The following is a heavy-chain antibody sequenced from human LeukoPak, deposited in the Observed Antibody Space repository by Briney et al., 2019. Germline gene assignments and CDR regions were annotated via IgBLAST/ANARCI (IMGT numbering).Heavy chain of an antibody. CDR2: IYSGGST. CDR1: GFTVSSNY. J-gene: IGHJ4*02. CDR3: ASRGDYVDPYHEGGFDY. V-gene: IGHV3-53*01. Sequence: GGSLRLSCAASGFTVSSNYMSWVRQAPGKGLEWVSVIYSGGSTYYADSVKGRFTISRDNSKNTLYLQMNSLRAEDTAVYYCASRGDYVDPYHEGGFDYWGQGTLVTVSS. D-gene: IGHD3-16*01.